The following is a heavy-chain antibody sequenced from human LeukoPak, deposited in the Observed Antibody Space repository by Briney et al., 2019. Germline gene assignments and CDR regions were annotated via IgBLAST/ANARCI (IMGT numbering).Heavy chain of an antibody. CDR3: ARERDYDILTGLDY. V-gene: IGHV3-30*04. CDR1: GFTFSSYA. J-gene: IGHJ4*02. CDR2: ISYDGSNK. D-gene: IGHD3-9*01. Sequence: GGSLRLSCAASGFTFSSYAMHWVRQAPGNGLEWVAVISYDGSNKYYADSVKGRFTISRDNSKNTLYLQMNSLRAEDTAVYYCARERDYDILTGLDYWGQGTLVTVSS.